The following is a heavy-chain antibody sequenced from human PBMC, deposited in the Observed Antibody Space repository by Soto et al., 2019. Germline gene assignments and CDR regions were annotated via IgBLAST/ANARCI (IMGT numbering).Heavy chain of an antibody. Sequence: QVQLVQSGAEVKKPGASVKVSCTASGYTFSSYGISWVRQAPGQGLEWMGWITTYTGNTMYAQKFQGRVTMTTDTSTSTAYMEVRSLRSDDTAVYFCARERFCSGGACIPDYWGQGTLVTVSS. V-gene: IGHV1-18*01. D-gene: IGHD2-15*01. CDR2: ITTYTGNT. CDR3: ARERFCSGGACIPDY. CDR1: GYTFSSYG. J-gene: IGHJ4*02.